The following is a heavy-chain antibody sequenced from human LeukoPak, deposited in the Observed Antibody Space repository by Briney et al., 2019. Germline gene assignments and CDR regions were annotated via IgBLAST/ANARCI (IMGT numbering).Heavy chain of an antibody. V-gene: IGHV4-39*01. CDR3: ARRIGGYNVVDY. J-gene: IGHJ4*02. Sequence: SETLSLTCTVSGGFISSSSYYWGWIRQPPGKGLEWIGSIYYSGSTYYNPSLKSRVTISVDTSKNQFSLKLSTVTAADTAVYYCARRIGGYNVVDYWGQGTLVTVSS. CDR1: GGFISSSSYY. D-gene: IGHD5-24*01. CDR2: IYYSGST.